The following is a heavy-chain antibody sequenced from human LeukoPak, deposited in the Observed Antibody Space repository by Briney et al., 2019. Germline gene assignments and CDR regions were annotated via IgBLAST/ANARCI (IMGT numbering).Heavy chain of an antibody. V-gene: IGHV3-13*01. CDR2: IGTSGDA. CDR3: AKGAAYSTTGRPYYFDY. Sequence: GGSLTLSCVASGFTFTKYDMHWVRQPPRKSLQWVSSIGTSGDAYSLDSVEGRFTISREDATDSLHLQMSSLRAEDTAVYYCAKGAAYSTTGRPYYFDYWGQGILVTVSS. J-gene: IGHJ4*02. CDR1: GFTFTKYD. D-gene: IGHD2/OR15-2a*01.